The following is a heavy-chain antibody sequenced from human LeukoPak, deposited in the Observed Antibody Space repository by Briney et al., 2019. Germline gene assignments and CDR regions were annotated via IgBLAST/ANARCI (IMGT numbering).Heavy chain of an antibody. CDR1: GGSISPYY. Sequence: PSETLSLTCTVSGGSISPYYWSWIRQPPGKGLEWIGYIYYSGSTNYNPSLKSRVTISVDTSKNQSSLKLSSVTAADTAVYYCARFLQSYDMDVWGQGTTVTVSS. J-gene: IGHJ6*02. V-gene: IGHV4-59*01. CDR2: IYYSGST. CDR3: ARFLQSYDMDV.